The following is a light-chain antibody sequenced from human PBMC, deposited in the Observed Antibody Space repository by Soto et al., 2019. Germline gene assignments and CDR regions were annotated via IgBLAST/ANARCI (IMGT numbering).Light chain of an antibody. J-gene: IGKJ1*01. CDR3: QQYAYWPET. Sequence: EVMMTQFPDTGSVTPGDTVTLSFGASQSVRTNLAWYQQRPGQAPRLLIHYSSTRASDIPARFSGSGSGTNFTLAISSLQSEDFAVYYCQQYAYWPETFGQGTKVDIK. CDR1: QSVRTN. CDR2: YSS. V-gene: IGKV3D-15*01.